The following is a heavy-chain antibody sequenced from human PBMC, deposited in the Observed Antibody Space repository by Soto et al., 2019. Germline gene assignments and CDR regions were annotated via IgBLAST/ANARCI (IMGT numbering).Heavy chain of an antibody. CDR2: IYPGDSDT. Sequence: GESLKISCMGSGYKVSTFHNFTSYWIAWVRQMPGEGLEGMEIIYPGDSDTRYSPSFQGQVTISADKSINSVYLQWSSLKASDTATYYCARLGFNYDFLSGYYNVHHYYGIDVWGQGTTVTVSS. V-gene: IGHV5-51*01. CDR1: GYKVSTFHNFTSYW. J-gene: IGHJ6*02. D-gene: IGHD3-3*01. CDR3: ARLGFNYDFLSGYYNVHHYYGIDV.